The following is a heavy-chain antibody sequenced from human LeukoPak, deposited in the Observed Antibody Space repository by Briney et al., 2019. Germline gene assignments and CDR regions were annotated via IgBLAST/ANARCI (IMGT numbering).Heavy chain of an antibody. V-gene: IGHV3-74*01. J-gene: IGHJ6*02. CDR2: INSDGSST. Sequence: GGSLRLSCAASGFIFSRYWMLWVRQAPGKGLVWVSRINSDGSSTSYADSVKGRFTISRDNAKNTLYLQMNSLRAEDTAVYYCARDCEGGWYWDYDYGMDVWGQGTTVTVSS. CDR1: GFIFSRYW. CDR3: ARDCEGGWYWDYDYGMDV. D-gene: IGHD6-19*01.